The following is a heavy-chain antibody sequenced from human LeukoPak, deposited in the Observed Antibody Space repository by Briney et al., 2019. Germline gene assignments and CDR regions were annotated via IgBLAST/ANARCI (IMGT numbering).Heavy chain of an antibody. V-gene: IGHV1-24*01. CDR2: FDPEDGET. D-gene: IGHD3-9*01. J-gene: IGHJ5*02. CDR1: GYTLTELS. CDR3: ARARGKYDILTGNWFDP. Sequence: ASVKVSCKVSGYTLTELSMHWVRQAPGKGLEWMGGFDPEDGETIYAQKFQGRVTITADKSTSTAYMELSSLRSEDTAVYYCARARGKYDILTGNWFDPWGQGTLVTVSS.